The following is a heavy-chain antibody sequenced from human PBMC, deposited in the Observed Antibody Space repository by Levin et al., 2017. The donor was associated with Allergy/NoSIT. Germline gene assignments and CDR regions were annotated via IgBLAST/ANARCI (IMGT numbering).Heavy chain of an antibody. V-gene: IGHV4-4*07. J-gene: IGHJ2*01. Sequence: SETLSLTCTVSGGSISSYYWSWIRQPAGKGLEWIGRIYTSGSTNYNPSLKSRVTMSVDTSKNQFSLKLSSVTAADTAVYYCARSVNRCSSTSCYNDFDRWGRGTLVTVSS. CDR2: IYTSGST. CDR3: ARSVNRCSSTSCYNDFDR. CDR1: GGSISSYY. D-gene: IGHD2-2*02.